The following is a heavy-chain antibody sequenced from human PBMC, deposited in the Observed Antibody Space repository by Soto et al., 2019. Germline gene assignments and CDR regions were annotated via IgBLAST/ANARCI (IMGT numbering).Heavy chain of an antibody. V-gene: IGHV3-23*01. CDR2: LSDRGDKT. CDR3: AKDSGYDSTD. Sequence: EVQLLESGGGLVQPGGSLRLSCAASGFTFSSYGMSWVRQAPGKGLEWISGLSDRGDKTYYADSVKGRFTISRDTSKNTLYLQMSSLRVEDTAVYYCAKDSGYDSTDWGQGTLVIVSS. D-gene: IGHD3-22*01. CDR1: GFTFSSYG. J-gene: IGHJ4*02.